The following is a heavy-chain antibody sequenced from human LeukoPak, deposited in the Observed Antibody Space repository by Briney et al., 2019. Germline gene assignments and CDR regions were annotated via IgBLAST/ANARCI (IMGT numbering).Heavy chain of an antibody. CDR2: IYHSGST. CDR1: GGSISSGGYS. J-gene: IGHJ3*02. V-gene: IGHV4-30-2*01. CDR3: ARVDIVATLHAFDI. Sequence: KTSETLSLTCAVSGGSISSGGYSWSWIRQPPGKGLEWIGYIYHSGSTYYDPSLKSRVTISVDRSKSQFSLKLSSVTAADTAAYYCARVDIVATLHAFDIWGQGTMVTVSS. D-gene: IGHD5-12*01.